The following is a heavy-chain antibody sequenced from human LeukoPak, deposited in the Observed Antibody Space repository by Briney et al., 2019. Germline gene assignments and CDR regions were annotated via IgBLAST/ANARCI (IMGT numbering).Heavy chain of an antibody. V-gene: IGHV3-30*18. CDR1: GFRFKSYG. CDR2: ISCDGSNT. Sequence: GRSLRLSCAAAGFRFKSYGMHWVRQAPGKGLEWVAVISCDGSNTYYVDSVKGRFSISRDNSNNTVYLQLNSLKVEDTAVYYCAKDWILLFLRPLRSSYMGVWGKGTAVTVSS. J-gene: IGHJ6*03. CDR3: AKDWILLFLRPLRSSYMGV. D-gene: IGHD2-2*03.